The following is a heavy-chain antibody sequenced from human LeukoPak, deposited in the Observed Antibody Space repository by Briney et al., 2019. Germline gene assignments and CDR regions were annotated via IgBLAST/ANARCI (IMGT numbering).Heavy chain of an antibody. Sequence: NPSETLSLTCAVYGGSFSGYYWSWIRQPPGKGLEWIGEINHSGSTNYNPSLKSRVTISVDTSKNQFSLKLSSVTAADTAVYFCARRPYSSSWYEFLDYWGQGTLVTVSS. V-gene: IGHV4-34*01. J-gene: IGHJ4*02. CDR1: GGSFSGYY. CDR3: ARRPYSSSWYEFLDY. D-gene: IGHD6-13*01. CDR2: INHSGST.